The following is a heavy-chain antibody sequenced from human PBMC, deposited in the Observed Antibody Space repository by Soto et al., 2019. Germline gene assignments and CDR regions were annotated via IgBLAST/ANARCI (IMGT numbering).Heavy chain of an antibody. CDR1: GFTFSSYA. J-gene: IGHJ6*02. Sequence: QVPLVESGGGVVQPGRSLRLSCAASGFTFSSYAMHWVCQATGKGLEWVAVISYDGSNKYYADSVKGRFTISRDNSKNTLYLQMNSLRDEDTAVYYCARDLAALYYYGMDVWGQGTTVTVSS. CDR3: ARDLAALYYYGMDV. CDR2: ISYDGSNK. D-gene: IGHD2-15*01. V-gene: IGHV3-30-3*01.